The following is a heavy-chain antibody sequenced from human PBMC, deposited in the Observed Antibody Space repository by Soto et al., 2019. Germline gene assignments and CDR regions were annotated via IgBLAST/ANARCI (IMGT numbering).Heavy chain of an antibody. Sequence: GGSLRLSCAASGFTFSSYSMNWVRQAPGKGLEWVSSISSSSSYIYYADSVKGRFTISRDNAKNSLYLQMNSLRAEDTAVYYCARDQLYGSGVPNWFDPWGQGTLVTVSS. CDR2: ISSSSSYI. D-gene: IGHD3-10*01. J-gene: IGHJ5*02. CDR1: GFTFSSYS. CDR3: ARDQLYGSGVPNWFDP. V-gene: IGHV3-21*01.